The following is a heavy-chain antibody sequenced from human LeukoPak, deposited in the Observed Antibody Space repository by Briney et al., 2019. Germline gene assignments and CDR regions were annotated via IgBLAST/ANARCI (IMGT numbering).Heavy chain of an antibody. Sequence: SVKVSCKASGGTFSSYAISWVRQAPGQGLEWMGGIIPIFGTANYAQKFQGRVTITTDESTSTAYMELSSLRSEDTAVYYCARDNYAGANWFDPWGQATLVTVSS. D-gene: IGHD1-7*01. CDR1: GGTFSSYA. V-gene: IGHV1-69*05. J-gene: IGHJ5*02. CDR2: IIPIFGTA. CDR3: ARDNYAGANWFDP.